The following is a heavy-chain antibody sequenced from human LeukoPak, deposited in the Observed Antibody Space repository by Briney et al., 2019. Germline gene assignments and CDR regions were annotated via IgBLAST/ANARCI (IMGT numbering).Heavy chain of an antibody. D-gene: IGHD2-2*01. V-gene: IGHV3-11*04. CDR2: ISSSGSTI. J-gene: IGHJ4*02. CDR3: ARDPDPVGYCSSTSCYDRIDYFDY. Sequence: GGSLRLSCAASGFTFSDYYMSWIRQAPGKGLEWVSYISSSGSTIYYADSVKGRFTISRDNAKHSLYLQMNSLRAEDTAVYYCARDPDPVGYCSSTSCYDRIDYFDYWGQGTLVTVSS. CDR1: GFTFSDYY.